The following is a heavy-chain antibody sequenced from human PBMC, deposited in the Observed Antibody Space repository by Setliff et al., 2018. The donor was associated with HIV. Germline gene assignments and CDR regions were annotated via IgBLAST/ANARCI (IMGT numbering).Heavy chain of an antibody. CDR2: IYRDDET. CDR1: GSNVRGSY. Sequence: GGSLRLSCGVWGSNVRGSYMSWVRQAPGKGLEWIAAIYRDDETYYADSVKGRFTISRDNSKNTMFLELNSLRAEDTAIYYCTADSRESPNLDYWGQGTPVTVSS. J-gene: IGHJ4*02. V-gene: IGHV3-53*01. D-gene: IGHD3-22*01. CDR3: TADSRESPNLDY.